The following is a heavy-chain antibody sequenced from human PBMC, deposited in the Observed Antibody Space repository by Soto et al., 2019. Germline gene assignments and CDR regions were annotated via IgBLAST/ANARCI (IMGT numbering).Heavy chain of an antibody. CDR3: ARDYYDSSGYYKGGFDY. V-gene: IGHV4-61*01. J-gene: IGHJ4*02. Sequence: SETLSLTCTVSGGSVSSGSYYWSWIRQPPGKGLEWIGYIYYSGSTNYNPSLKSRVTISVDTSKNQFSLKLSSVTAADTAVYYCARDYYDSSGYYKGGFDYWGQGTLVTVSS. D-gene: IGHD3-22*01. CDR2: IYYSGST. CDR1: GGSVSSGSYY.